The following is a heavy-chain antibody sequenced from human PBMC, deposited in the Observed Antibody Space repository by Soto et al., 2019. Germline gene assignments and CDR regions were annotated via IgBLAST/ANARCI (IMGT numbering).Heavy chain of an antibody. CDR1: GGSIHRYF. Sequence: SETLSLTCTVSGGSIHRYFWRWIRQPPGKGLEWIGYIYYTGSTNYNPSLKSRVTISVDTSKNQFSLKLSSVTAADTAVYYCARNPYYNYGYDYWGQGTLVTVS. V-gene: IGHV4-59*01. CDR3: ARNPYYNYGYDY. D-gene: IGHD5-18*01. J-gene: IGHJ4*02. CDR2: IYYTGST.